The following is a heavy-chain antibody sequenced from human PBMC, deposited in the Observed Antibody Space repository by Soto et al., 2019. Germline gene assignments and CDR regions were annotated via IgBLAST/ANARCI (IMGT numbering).Heavy chain of an antibody. J-gene: IGHJ4*02. CDR3: ARVGGIRAFDY. CDR1: VFTVSSNY. CDR2: IYSGGST. V-gene: IGHV3-53*01. Sequence: VGSLRLSCASSVFTVSSNYMSCVRQAPGKGLEWVSVIYSGGSTYYADSVKGRFTISRDNSKNTLYLQMNSLRAEDTAVYYCARVGGIRAFDYWGQGTLVTVS. D-gene: IGHD3-10*01.